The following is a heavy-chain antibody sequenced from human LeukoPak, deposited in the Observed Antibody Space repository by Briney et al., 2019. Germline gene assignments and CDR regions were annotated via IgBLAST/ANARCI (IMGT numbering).Heavy chain of an antibody. CDR1: GYSVSSNSAS. D-gene: IGHD3-22*01. CDR2: TFYTSKWNN. Sequence: SQTLSLTCAISGYSVSSNSASWNWFRQSPSRGLEWLGRTFYTSKWNNDYAVSVKSRITINPDTSKNHFSLQLNSVTPEDTAVYYCARRRYYDYTGFFDYWGQGTLVTVSS. J-gene: IGHJ4*02. V-gene: IGHV6-1*01. CDR3: ARRRYYDYTGFFDY.